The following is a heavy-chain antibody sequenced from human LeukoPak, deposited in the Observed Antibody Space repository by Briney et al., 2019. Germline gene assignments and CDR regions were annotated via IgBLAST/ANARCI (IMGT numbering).Heavy chain of an antibody. J-gene: IGHJ4*02. D-gene: IGHD6-13*01. Sequence: SQTLSLTCAISGDSVSSNSAAWNWIRQSPSRGLEWLGRTYYRSKWYNDYAVSVKSRITINPDTSKNQFSLQLNSVTPEDTAVYYCAKRASPYSSSNGPTDYWGQGTLVTVSS. CDR3: AKRASPYSSSNGPTDY. CDR2: TYYRSKWYN. CDR1: GDSVSSNSAA. V-gene: IGHV6-1*01.